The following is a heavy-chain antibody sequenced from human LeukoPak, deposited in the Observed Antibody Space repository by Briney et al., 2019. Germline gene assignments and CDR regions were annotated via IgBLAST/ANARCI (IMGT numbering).Heavy chain of an antibody. CDR2: IDSNGNT. CDR1: GDSITTHP. Sequence: PETLSLTCTVSGDSITTHPWSWVRQTSGKGLDYIGFIDSNGNTNYNPSLKTRVIISSDTSTNQISLTLNSVAAADTAVYYCSRLAKCDGNCYSFDLWGQGMLVTVSS. J-gene: IGHJ4*02. D-gene: IGHD2-15*01. V-gene: IGHV4-59*11. CDR3: SRLAKCDGNCYSFDL.